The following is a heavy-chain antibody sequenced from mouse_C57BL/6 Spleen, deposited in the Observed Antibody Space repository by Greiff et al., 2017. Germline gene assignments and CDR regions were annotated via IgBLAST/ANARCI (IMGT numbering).Heavy chain of an antibody. CDR3: ARDAYYDYDYYAMDY. CDR1: GFTFSDFY. V-gene: IGHV7-1*01. D-gene: IGHD2-4*01. J-gene: IGHJ4*01. CDR2: SRNKANDYTT. Sequence: EVHLVESGGGLVQSGRSLRLSCATSGFTFSDFYMEWVRQAPGKGLEWIAASRNKANDYTTEYSASVKGRFIVSRDTSQSILYLQMNALRAEDTAIYDCARDAYYDYDYYAMDYWGQGTSVTVSS.